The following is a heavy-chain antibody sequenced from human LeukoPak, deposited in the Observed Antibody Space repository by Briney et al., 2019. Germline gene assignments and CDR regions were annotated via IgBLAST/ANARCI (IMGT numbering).Heavy chain of an antibody. CDR2: ISWNSGSI. CDR3: AKDIYYDREGAFDY. CDR1: GFTFDDYA. J-gene: IGHJ4*02. V-gene: IGHV3-9*01. D-gene: IGHD3-22*01. Sequence: GRSLRLSCAASGFTFDDYAMHWVRQAPGKGLEWVSGISWNSGSIGYADSVKGRFTISGDNAKNSLYLQMNSLRAEDTALYYCAKDIYYDREGAFDYWGQGTLVTVSS.